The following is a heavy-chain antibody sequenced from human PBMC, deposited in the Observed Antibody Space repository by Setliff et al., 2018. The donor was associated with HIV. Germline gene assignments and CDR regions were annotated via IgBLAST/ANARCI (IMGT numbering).Heavy chain of an antibody. J-gene: IGHJ4*02. Sequence: GGSLRLSCAASGFSVSTYWMNWVRQAPGKGLEWVANIEKDGSEKYYVDSVKGRFTISRDNADNSLYLQMHSLRPEDTALYYCAKDRSPAHPVAGLDYWGQGTLVTVSS. V-gene: IGHV3-7*03. CDR1: GFSVSTYW. D-gene: IGHD6-19*01. CDR3: AKDRSPAHPVAGLDY. CDR2: IEKDGSEK.